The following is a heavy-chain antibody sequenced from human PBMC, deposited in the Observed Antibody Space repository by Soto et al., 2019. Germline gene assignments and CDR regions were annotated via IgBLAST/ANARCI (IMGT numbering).Heavy chain of an antibody. D-gene: IGHD6-13*01. J-gene: IGHJ5*02. CDR2: IYYSGST. V-gene: IGHV4-31*03. CDR3: ARGGSSWYASTGWFDP. Sequence: SETLSLTCTVSGGSISSGGYYWSWIRQHPGKGLEWIGYIYYSGSTYYNPSLESRVTISVDTSKNQFSLKLSSVTAADTAVYYCARGGSSWYASTGWFDPWGQGTLVTVSS. CDR1: GGSISSGGYY.